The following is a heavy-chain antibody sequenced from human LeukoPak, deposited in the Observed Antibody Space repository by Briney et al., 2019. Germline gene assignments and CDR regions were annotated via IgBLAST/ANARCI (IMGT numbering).Heavy chain of an antibody. Sequence: SETLSLTCTVSGGSISNYYWSWIRQPPGKGLEWLGYIYYSGSTTYNPSLKSRVTISLDASKNQFSLKLSSVTAADTAVYYCATSPLLGYCSSSSCYNDGMDVWGQGTTVTVAS. CDR2: IYYSGST. J-gene: IGHJ6*02. D-gene: IGHD2-2*02. CDR1: GGSISNYY. CDR3: ATSPLLGYCSSSSCYNDGMDV. V-gene: IGHV4-59*08.